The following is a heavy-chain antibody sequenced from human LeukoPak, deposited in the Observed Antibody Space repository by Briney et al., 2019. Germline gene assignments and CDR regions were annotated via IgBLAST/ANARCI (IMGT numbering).Heavy chain of an antibody. CDR3: ARAGDSDTYYCPFQH. CDR1: GGSFSGYY. V-gene: IGHV4-34*01. Sequence: SETLSLTCAVYGGSFSGYYWSWIRQPPGKGLEWIGYIYHSGSTYYNPSLKSRVTISVDRSKNQFSLKLSSVTAADTAVYCCARAGDSDTYYCPFQHWGQGTLVTVSS. CDR2: IYHSGST. D-gene: IGHD3-10*01. J-gene: IGHJ1*01.